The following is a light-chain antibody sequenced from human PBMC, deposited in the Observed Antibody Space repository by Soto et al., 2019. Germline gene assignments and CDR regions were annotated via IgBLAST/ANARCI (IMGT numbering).Light chain of an antibody. Sequence: QSALTQPASVSGSPGQSITISCTGTSTNIGDYNYVSWYQQLPGKAPKLMIYGVSNRPLGVSNRFSGSKSGNTASLTISGLQAEDEADYYCSSYASSENLYVFGSGTKLTVL. CDR3: SSYASSENLYV. J-gene: IGLJ1*01. CDR2: GVS. V-gene: IGLV2-14*01. CDR1: STNIGDYNY.